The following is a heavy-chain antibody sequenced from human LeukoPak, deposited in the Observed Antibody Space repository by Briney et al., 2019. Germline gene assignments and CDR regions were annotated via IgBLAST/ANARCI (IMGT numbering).Heavy chain of an antibody. CDR2: IYYSGST. D-gene: IGHD2-2*01. CDR1: GATLSSGGNY. J-gene: IGHJ4*02. CDR3: ARSGTSPPHGFDY. Sequence: PSETLSLTCTVSGATLSSGGNYWSWIRQHPGKGLEWIGYIYYSGSTYYNPSLKSRATISQDMSKKQFSLELRSVTAADTAVYYCARSGTSPPHGFDYWGQGTLVTVSS. V-gene: IGHV4-31*03.